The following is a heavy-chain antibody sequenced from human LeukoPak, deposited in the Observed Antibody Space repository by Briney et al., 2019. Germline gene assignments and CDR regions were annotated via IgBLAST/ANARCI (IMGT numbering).Heavy chain of an antibody. Sequence: ASVKVSCKASGYTFTSYGISWVRQAPGQGLEWMGWISAYNGNTNYAQKLQGRATMTTDTSTSTAYMELRSLRSDDTAVYYCARQSFDGYNSLFFEGWGQGTLVTVSS. D-gene: IGHD5-24*01. J-gene: IGHJ4*02. V-gene: IGHV1-18*01. CDR2: ISAYNGNT. CDR1: GYTFTSYG. CDR3: ARQSFDGYNSLFFEG.